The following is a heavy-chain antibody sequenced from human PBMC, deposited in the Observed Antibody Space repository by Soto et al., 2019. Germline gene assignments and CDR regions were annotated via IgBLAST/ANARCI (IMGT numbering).Heavy chain of an antibody. J-gene: IGHJ3*02. D-gene: IGHD3-16*01. CDR1: GGSISSYS. CDR3: AKDDSGAADI. CDR2: VDTTGGT. Sequence: QVQQQESGPGLVEPSETLSLTCTVSGGSISSYSWNWIRQPAGKGLEWIGRVDTTGGTNYIPSLKSRVTMSIDTSKNQFSLNLRFVTAADTAVYFCAKDDSGAADIWGQGTMVTVS. V-gene: IGHV4-4*07.